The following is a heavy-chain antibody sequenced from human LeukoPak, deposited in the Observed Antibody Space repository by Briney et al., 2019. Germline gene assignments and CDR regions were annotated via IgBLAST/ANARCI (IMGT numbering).Heavy chain of an antibody. V-gene: IGHV3-23*01. J-gene: IGHJ4*02. CDR3: VKDHGWLLYS. CDR2: ISLDGATT. CDR1: GFTFSSYA. D-gene: IGHD3-9*01. Sequence: GGSLRFSCAASGFTFSSYAMSWVRQAPGKGLEWVSGISLDGATTYYAGSVEVRFTISRDNSKNTLYLQMNSLRADDTAVYYCVKDHGWLLYSWGQGTLVTVSS.